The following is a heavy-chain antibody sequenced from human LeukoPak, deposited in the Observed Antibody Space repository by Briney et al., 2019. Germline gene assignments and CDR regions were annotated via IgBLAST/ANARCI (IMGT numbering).Heavy chain of an antibody. CDR2: ISAYNGNT. Sequence: ASVKVSCKASGYTFTGYYIHWVRQAPGQGLEWMGWISAYNGNTNYAQKLQGRVTMTTDTSTSTAYMELRSLRSDDTAVYYCARDSTIFGVVPDYWGQGTLVTVSS. V-gene: IGHV1-18*04. CDR3: ARDSTIFGVVPDY. D-gene: IGHD3-3*01. J-gene: IGHJ4*02. CDR1: GYTFTGYY.